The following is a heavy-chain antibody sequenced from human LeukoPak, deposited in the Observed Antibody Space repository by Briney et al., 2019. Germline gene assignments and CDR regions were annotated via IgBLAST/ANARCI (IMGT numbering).Heavy chain of an antibody. CDR1: GFTFSNAW. Sequence: GGSLRLSRAASGFTFSNAWMSWVRQAPGKGLEWVGRIKSKTDGGTTDYAAPVKGRFTISRDDSKNTLYLQMNSLKTEDTAVYYCTTGGSYYYYYYMDVWGKGTTVTVSS. CDR3: TTGGSYYYYYYMDV. J-gene: IGHJ6*03. V-gene: IGHV3-15*01. CDR2: IKSKTDGGTT. D-gene: IGHD3-10*01.